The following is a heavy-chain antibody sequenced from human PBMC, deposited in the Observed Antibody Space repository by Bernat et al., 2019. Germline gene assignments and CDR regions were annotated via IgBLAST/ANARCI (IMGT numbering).Heavy chain of an antibody. Sequence: EVQLVESGGGLVQPGGSLRLSCAASGFTFSSYWMHWVRQAPGKGLVWVSRINTDGSSISYADSVKGRFTISRDNAKNTLYLQMNSLRAEDTAVYYCARDTPTLAAAGDSYYYYGMDVWGQGTTVTVSS. CDR1: GFTFSSYW. D-gene: IGHD6-13*01. CDR3: ARDTPTLAAAGDSYYYYGMDV. CDR2: INTDGSSI. J-gene: IGHJ6*02. V-gene: IGHV3-74*01.